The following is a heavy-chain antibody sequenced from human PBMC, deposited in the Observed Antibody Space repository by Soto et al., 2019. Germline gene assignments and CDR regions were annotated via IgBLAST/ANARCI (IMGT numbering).Heavy chain of an antibody. Sequence: QVQLVQSGAEVKKPGASVKVSCKASGYTFTSYDINWVRQATGQGLEWMGWMNPNSGNTGYAQKFQGRVTMTRNTSISTAYMELSSLRSEDTAVYYCARAEYDPYCSSTSCYSRYYYYYYMDVWGKGTTVTVSS. CDR3: ARAEYDPYCSSTSCYSRYYYYYYMDV. V-gene: IGHV1-8*01. CDR1: GYTFTSYD. J-gene: IGHJ6*03. D-gene: IGHD2-2*01. CDR2: MNPNSGNT.